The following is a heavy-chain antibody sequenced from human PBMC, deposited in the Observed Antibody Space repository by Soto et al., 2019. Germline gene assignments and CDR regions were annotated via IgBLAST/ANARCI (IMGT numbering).Heavy chain of an antibody. CDR2: ISGSGGST. J-gene: IGHJ6*02. V-gene: IGHV3-23*01. Sequence: GGSLRLSCAASGFTFSSYAMSWVRQAPGKGLEWVSAISGSGGSTYYADSVKGRFTISRDNSKNTLYLQMNSLRAEDTAVYYCAKDPFDIVVVPVEPSTYGMDVWGQGTTVTVSS. CDR3: AKDPFDIVVVPVEPSTYGMDV. CDR1: GFTFSSYA. D-gene: IGHD2-2*01.